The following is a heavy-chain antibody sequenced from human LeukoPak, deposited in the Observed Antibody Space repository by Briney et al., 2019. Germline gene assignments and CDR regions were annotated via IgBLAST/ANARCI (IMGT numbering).Heavy chain of an antibody. CDR3: ARGALITMVRDDAFDI. J-gene: IGHJ3*02. V-gene: IGHV1-69*04. D-gene: IGHD3-10*01. CDR2: IIPILGIA. CDR1: GGTFSSYA. Sequence: SVKLSFKSSGGTFSSYAISWVRQAPGQGLEWMGRIIPILGIANYAQKFQGRVTITADKSTSTAYMELSSLRSEDTAVYYCARGALITMVRDDAFDIWGQGTMVTVSS.